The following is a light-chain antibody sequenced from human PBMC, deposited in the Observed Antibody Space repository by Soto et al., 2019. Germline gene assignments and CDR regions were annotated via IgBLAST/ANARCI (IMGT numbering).Light chain of an antibody. J-gene: IGLJ1*01. CDR2: EVN. Sequence: QSALTQPPSASGSPGQSVTISCTGTSSDVGGYNYVSWYQQHPGKVPKLMVYEVNKRPSGVPDRFSGSKSGNTASLPVSGLQAEDEADYYCTSYAGSNNVFGTGTKLTVL. CDR1: SSDVGGYNY. V-gene: IGLV2-8*01. CDR3: TSYAGSNNV.